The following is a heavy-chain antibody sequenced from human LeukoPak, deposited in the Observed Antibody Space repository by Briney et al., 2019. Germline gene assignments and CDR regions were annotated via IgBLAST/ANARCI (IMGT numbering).Heavy chain of an antibody. Sequence: GGSLRLSCAASGLTFSSYAMSCVRQAPGKGLEWVSAISGSGGSTYYADSVKGRFTISRDNSKNTLYLQMNSLRAEDTAVYYCARRLVTTFDYWGQGTLVTVSS. V-gene: IGHV3-23*01. CDR2: ISGSGGST. D-gene: IGHD4-17*01. CDR1: GLTFSSYA. CDR3: ARRLVTTFDY. J-gene: IGHJ4*02.